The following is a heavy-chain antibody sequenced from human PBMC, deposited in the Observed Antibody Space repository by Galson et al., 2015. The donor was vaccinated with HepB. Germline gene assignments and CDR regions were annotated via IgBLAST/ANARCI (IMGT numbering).Heavy chain of an antibody. CDR2: IWYDGSNK. D-gene: IGHD4-23*01. CDR1: GFTFSSYG. Sequence: SLRLSCAASGFTFSSYGMHWVRQAPGKGLEWVAVIWYDGSNKYYADSVKGRFTISRDNSKNTLYLQMNSLRAEDTAVYYCARDRMTVVTPYYYYGMDVWGQGTTVTVSS. CDR3: ARDRMTVVTPYYYYGMDV. V-gene: IGHV3-33*08. J-gene: IGHJ6*02.